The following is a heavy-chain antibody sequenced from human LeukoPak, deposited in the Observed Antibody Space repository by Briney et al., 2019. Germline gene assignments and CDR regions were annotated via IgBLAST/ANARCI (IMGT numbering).Heavy chain of an antibody. Sequence: GRSLRLSCAASGFTVSSNYMSWVRQAPGKGLEWVSVIYSGGSTYYADSVKGRFTISRDNSKNTLYLQMNSLRAEDTAVYYCARDRCLGSRYYYYGMDVWGQGTTVTVSS. D-gene: IGHD4-17*01. V-gene: IGHV3-66*01. CDR1: GFTVSSNY. CDR2: IYSGGST. J-gene: IGHJ6*02. CDR3: ARDRCLGSRYYYYGMDV.